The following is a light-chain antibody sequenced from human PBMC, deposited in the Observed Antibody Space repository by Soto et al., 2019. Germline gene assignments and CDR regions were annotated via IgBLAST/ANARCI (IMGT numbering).Light chain of an antibody. Sequence: QSALTQPASVSGSPGQSITISCTGTSSDVGGYNYVSWYQQHPGKAPKLMIYDVSNRPSGVSNRFSGSKSGTSASLAISGLRSEDDADYYCAAWDDSLSGSYVFGTGTKVT. CDR1: SSDVGGYNY. V-gene: IGLV2-14*01. CDR3: AAWDDSLSGSYV. CDR2: DVS. J-gene: IGLJ1*01.